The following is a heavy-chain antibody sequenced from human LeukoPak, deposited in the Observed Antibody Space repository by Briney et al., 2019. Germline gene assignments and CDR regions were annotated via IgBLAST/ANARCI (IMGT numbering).Heavy chain of an antibody. CDR2: ISGSGGST. V-gene: IGHV3-23*01. D-gene: IGHD5-18*01. CDR1: GFTFSSYA. CDR3: AKEKGDTAVEDAFDM. J-gene: IGHJ3*02. Sequence: PGGSLRLSCAASGFTFSSYAMSWVRQAPGKGLEWVSVISGSGGSTYYADSVKGRFTISRDNSKNTLYLRMSSLRAEDTAVYYCAKEKGDTAVEDAFDMWGQGTMVTVSS.